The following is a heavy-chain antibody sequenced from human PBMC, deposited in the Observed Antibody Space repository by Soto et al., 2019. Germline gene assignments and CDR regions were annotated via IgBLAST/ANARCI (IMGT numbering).Heavy chain of an antibody. D-gene: IGHD7-27*01. Sequence: GGSLRLSCAASGFTFSIFAMSWVRQSPGKGLEWVSTISGSGGSTYYADAVKGRFTISRDNSMGTLYLQMKSLRVEDTAIYYCANEVSLGSTVDLGYWGQGALVTVSS. CDR2: ISGSGGST. CDR1: GFTFSIFA. J-gene: IGHJ4*02. V-gene: IGHV3-23*01. CDR3: ANEVSLGSTVDLGY.